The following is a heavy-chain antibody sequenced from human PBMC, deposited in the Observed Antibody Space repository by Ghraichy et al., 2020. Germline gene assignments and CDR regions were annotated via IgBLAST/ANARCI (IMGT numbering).Heavy chain of an antibody. CDR1: GFTFSSYA. CDR3: ARDVDYYDSSGYFQH. Sequence: GGSLRLSCAASGFTFSSYAMHWVRQAPGKGLEWVAVISYDGSNKYYVDSVKGRFTISRDNSKNTLYLQMNSLRAEDTAVYYCARDVDYYDSSGYFQHWGQGTLVTVSS. V-gene: IGHV3-30*04. J-gene: IGHJ1*01. D-gene: IGHD3-22*01. CDR2: ISYDGSNK.